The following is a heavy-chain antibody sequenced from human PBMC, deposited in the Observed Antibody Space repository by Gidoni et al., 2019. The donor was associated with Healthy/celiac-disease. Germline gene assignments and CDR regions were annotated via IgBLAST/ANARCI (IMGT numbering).Heavy chain of an antibody. CDR2: IYYSGST. CDR1: GGSISSGGYY. D-gene: IGHD6-25*01. Sequence: QVQLQESGPRLVKPSQTLSPPCTVSGGSISSGGYYWSWIRQHPGKGLEWIGYIYYSGSTYYNPSLKSRVTISVDTSKNQFSLKLSSVTAADTAVYYCARERGVAAHLFDYWGQGTLVTVSS. CDR3: ARERGVAAHLFDY. V-gene: IGHV4-31*03. J-gene: IGHJ4*02.